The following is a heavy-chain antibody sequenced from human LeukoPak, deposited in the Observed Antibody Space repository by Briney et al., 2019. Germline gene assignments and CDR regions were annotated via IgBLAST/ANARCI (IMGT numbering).Heavy chain of an antibody. CDR1: GFTFSSYA. D-gene: IGHD6-19*01. V-gene: IGHV3-23*01. Sequence: GGSLRLSCPASGFTFSSYAMSWVRQAPGKGLEWVSAISSSGGSTYYADSVKGRFTVSRDNSRNTLYLQMNSLRAEDTAVYYCARLADSYSSGNYWGQGTLVTVSS. J-gene: IGHJ4*02. CDR3: ARLADSYSSGNY. CDR2: ISSSGGST.